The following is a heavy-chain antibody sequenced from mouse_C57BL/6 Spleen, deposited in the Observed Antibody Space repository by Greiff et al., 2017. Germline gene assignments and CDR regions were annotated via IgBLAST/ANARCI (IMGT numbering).Heavy chain of an antibody. V-gene: IGHV5-17*01. Sequence: EVKLMESGGGLVKPGGSLKLSCAASGFTFSDYGMHWVRQAPEKGLEWVAYISSGSSTIYYADTVKGRFTISRDNAKNTLFLQMTSLRSEDTAMYYCARNYYYGSSYVNWFAYWGQGTLVTVSA. D-gene: IGHD1-1*01. CDR2: ISSGSSTI. CDR1: GFTFSDYG. CDR3: ARNYYYGSSYVNWFAY. J-gene: IGHJ3*01.